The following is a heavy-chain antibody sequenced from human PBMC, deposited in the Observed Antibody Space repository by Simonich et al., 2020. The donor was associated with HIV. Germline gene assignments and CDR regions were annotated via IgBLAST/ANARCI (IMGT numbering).Heavy chain of an antibody. J-gene: IGHJ3*02. CDR1: GFSFSGYW. Sequence: EVQLVESGGGLVQPGGYLRLSRAASGFSFSGYWMNWVRQAPGKGLVGVLSINSEGSSSSYADSVKGRSTICRGTAKNTLYLQMNSLRAEDTAVYYCARAWGDACDIWGQGTMVTVSS. CDR2: INSEGSSS. D-gene: IGHD7-27*01. V-gene: IGHV3-74*01. CDR3: ARAWGDACDI.